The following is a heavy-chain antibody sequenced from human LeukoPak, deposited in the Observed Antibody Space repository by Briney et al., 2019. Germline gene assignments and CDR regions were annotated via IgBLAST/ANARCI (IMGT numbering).Heavy chain of an antibody. CDR1: GFTFSHYA. CDR2: LTDSGDAT. Sequence: GGSLRLSCAVSGFTFSHYAMSWVRQAPGTGLEWVGSLTDSGDATYYADSVKGRLTISRDNSNSTLSLHISGLRDEDTAVYYCARGYSHNSGGWLDPWGQGTLVTVSS. J-gene: IGHJ5*02. V-gene: IGHV3-23*01. D-gene: IGHD5-12*01. CDR3: ARGYSHNSGGWLDP.